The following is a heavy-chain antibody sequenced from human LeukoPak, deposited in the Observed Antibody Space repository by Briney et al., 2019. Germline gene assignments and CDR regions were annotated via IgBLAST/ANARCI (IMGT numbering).Heavy chain of an antibody. CDR2: ISWNSGSI. CDR1: GFTFDDYA. D-gene: IGHD2-21*02. V-gene: IGHV3-9*01. J-gene: IGHJ3*02. CDR3: AKDIKVTHGAFDI. Sequence: GGSLRLSCAASGFTFDDYAMHWVRQAPGKGLEWVSGISWNSGSIGYADSVKGRFTISRDNAKNSLYLQMNSLRAEDTALYYCAKDIKVTHGAFDIWGQGTMVTVSS.